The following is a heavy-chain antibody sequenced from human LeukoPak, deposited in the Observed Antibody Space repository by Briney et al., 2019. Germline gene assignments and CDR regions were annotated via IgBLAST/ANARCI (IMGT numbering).Heavy chain of an antibody. V-gene: IGHV4-4*02. J-gene: IGHJ4*02. CDR1: GGSIDITNY. D-gene: IGHD3-22*01. Sequence: SETLSLTCGVSGGSIDITNYWSWVRQAPGKGLEWIGEIYHSGSTNYNPSLKSRVTMSVDESKNQFSLRLSSVTAADTAVYYCASRLYDSARNFDYWGQGTLVTVSS. CDR3: ASRLYDSARNFDY. CDR2: IYHSGST.